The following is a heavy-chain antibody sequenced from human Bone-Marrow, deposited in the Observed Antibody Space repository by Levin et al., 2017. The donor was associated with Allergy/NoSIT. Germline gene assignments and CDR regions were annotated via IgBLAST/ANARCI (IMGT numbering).Heavy chain of an antibody. CDR1: GGSISTSSYY. CDR2: IYHSGST. D-gene: IGHD2-8*01. Sequence: ASETLSLTCTVSGGSISTSSYYWGWIRQPPGKGLEWIGNIYHSGSTYYTPSLRSRVTISVDTSKNQFSLRVNSVTAADTAVYYCARDEMVHEIQYYYGMDVWGQGTTVTVSS. J-gene: IGHJ6*02. CDR3: ARDEMVHEIQYYYGMDV. V-gene: IGHV4-39*07.